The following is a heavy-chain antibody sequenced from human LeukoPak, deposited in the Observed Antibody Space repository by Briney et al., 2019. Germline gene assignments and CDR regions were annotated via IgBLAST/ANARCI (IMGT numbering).Heavy chain of an antibody. CDR3: ARAGYRPWRNWFDP. CDR1: GFTFSSYW. CDR2: IKQDGSEK. V-gene: IGHV3-7*01. D-gene: IGHD3-9*01. Sequence: GGSLRLSCAASGFTFSSYWMSWVRQAPGKGLEWVANIKQDGSEKYYVDSVKGRFTISRDNAKNSLYLQMNSLRAEDTAVYYCARAGYRPWRNWFDPWGQGTLVTVSS. J-gene: IGHJ5*02.